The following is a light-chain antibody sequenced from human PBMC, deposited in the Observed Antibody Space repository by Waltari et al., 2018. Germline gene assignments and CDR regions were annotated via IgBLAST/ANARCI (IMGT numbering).Light chain of an antibody. CDR2: EVS. J-gene: IGLJ2*01. Sequence: QSALTQPASVSGSPGQSITISGTGTHSDVAGINYVPWYQQHPGKAPKLMIYEVSNRPSGVSNRFSGSKSGNTASLTISGLQAEDEADYYCSSYTSSSTPVVFGGGTKLTVL. CDR1: HSDVAGINY. V-gene: IGLV2-14*01. CDR3: SSYTSSSTPVV.